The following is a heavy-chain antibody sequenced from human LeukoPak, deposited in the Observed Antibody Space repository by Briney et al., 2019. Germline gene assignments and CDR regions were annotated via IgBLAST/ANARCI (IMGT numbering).Heavy chain of an antibody. Sequence: ASVKVSCKTSGYTFTGYYMHWVRQAPGQGLEWMGWISPNSGGTNYAQKFQGRVTMTRDTSISTAYMELSRLRSDDTAVYYCARGDNYDILTGLDYWGQGTLVTVSS. J-gene: IGHJ4*02. CDR3: ARGDNYDILTGLDY. CDR1: GYTFTGYY. V-gene: IGHV1-2*02. D-gene: IGHD3-9*01. CDR2: ISPNSGGT.